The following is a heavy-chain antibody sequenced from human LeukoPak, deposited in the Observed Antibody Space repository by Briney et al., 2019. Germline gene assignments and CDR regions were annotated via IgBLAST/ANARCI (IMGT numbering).Heavy chain of an antibody. CDR2: ISDSGSTA. Sequence: GGSLRLSCAASGFTFSSYWMHWVCHAPGKGLEWVSGISDSGSTAFYADSVKGRFTSSRDNPKYTLYLQINSLRAEDTAVYYCAKDMQTWPRFPDYWGQGTLVTVSS. J-gene: IGHJ4*02. CDR1: GFTFSSYW. V-gene: IGHV3-23*01. CDR3: AKDMQTWPRFPDY. D-gene: IGHD5-12*01.